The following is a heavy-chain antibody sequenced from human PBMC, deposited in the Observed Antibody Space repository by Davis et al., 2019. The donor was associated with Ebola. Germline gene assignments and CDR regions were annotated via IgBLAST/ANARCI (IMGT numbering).Heavy chain of an antibody. J-gene: IGHJ6*02. D-gene: IGHD2-15*01. V-gene: IGHV3-11*04. CDR3: ARVGCSGGSCYGLDV. Sequence: PGGSLRLSCAASGFTFSDYYMSWIRQAPGKGLEWVSYISSSGSTIYYADSVKGRFTISRDNYKNTLYLQMNSLRAEDTAVYYCARVGCSGGSCYGLDVWGQGTTVTVSS. CDR1: GFTFSDYY. CDR2: ISSSGSTI.